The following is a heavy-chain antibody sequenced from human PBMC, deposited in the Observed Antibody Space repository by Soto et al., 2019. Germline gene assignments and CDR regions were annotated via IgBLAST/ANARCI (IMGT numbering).Heavy chain of an antibody. V-gene: IGHV4-34*01. CDR3: ARGLRDWNYGGGLDF. J-gene: IGHJ4*02. CDR1: GGSFSGYY. D-gene: IGHD1-7*01. Sequence: QVHLQQWGAGLLKPSETLSLTCAVYGGSFSGYYWCWIRQPPGKGLEWIGEINHSGSTNYKPSPKARVTISVDTSNNPIPLKLHTVTAAATAVYYCARGLRDWNYGGGLDFWGQGTMVTVSS. CDR2: INHSGST.